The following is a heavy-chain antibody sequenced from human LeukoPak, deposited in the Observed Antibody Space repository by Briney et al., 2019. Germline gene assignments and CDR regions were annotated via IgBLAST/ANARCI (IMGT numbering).Heavy chain of an antibody. CDR1: GFIFKNFA. V-gene: IGHV3-23*01. D-gene: IGHD3-10*01. J-gene: IGHJ3*02. CDR2: ISGSGDTT. Sequence: PGGSLRLSCAASGFIFKNFAMSWVRQAPGKGLEWVSVISGSGDTTYSADSVKGRFTISRDNSKDTLYLQMNSLRAEDTAVYYCARDLLLWFGELSGAFDIWGQGTMVTVSS. CDR3: ARDLLLWFGELSGAFDI.